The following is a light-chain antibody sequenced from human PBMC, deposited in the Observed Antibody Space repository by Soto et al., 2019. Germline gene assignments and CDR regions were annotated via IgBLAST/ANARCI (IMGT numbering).Light chain of an antibody. Sequence: SALTQPASVSGSPGQSITISCTGTSSDVGGYNYVSWYQQHPGKAPKLMIYEVSTRPSGVSNRFSGSKSGNTASLTISGLQAEDEADYFCNSYGSTSTRYVFGTGTKLTVL. V-gene: IGLV2-14*01. J-gene: IGLJ1*01. CDR2: EVS. CDR1: SSDVGGYNY. CDR3: NSYGSTSTRYV.